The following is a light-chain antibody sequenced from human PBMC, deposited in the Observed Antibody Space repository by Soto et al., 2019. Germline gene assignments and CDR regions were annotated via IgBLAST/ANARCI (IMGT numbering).Light chain of an antibody. CDR3: SSYTSSSTLV. V-gene: IGLV2-14*01. Sequence: QSALTQPASVSGSPGQSITISCTGTSSDVGDYNYVSWYQQHPGKAPKVMIYEVTNRPSGVSDRFSGSKSGNTASLTISGXXXXXXXXXYCSSYTSSSTLVFGGGTKLTVL. CDR1: SSDVGDYNY. J-gene: IGLJ2*01. CDR2: EVT.